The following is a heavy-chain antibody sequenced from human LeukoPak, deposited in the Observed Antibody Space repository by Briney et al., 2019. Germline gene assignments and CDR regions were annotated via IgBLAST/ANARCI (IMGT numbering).Heavy chain of an antibody. D-gene: IGHD3-16*01. CDR2: LRGDGST. Sequence: GGSLRLSCVASGFTFSSYAMSWVRQAPARGLEWVASLRGDGSTFYADSVKGRFALSRDESRNTVYLQLTYLRVEDTAVYYCAKASWVSSADAVLWGQGTPVTVSS. CDR1: GFTFSSYA. V-gene: IGHV3-23*01. CDR3: AKASWVSSADAVL. J-gene: IGHJ4*02.